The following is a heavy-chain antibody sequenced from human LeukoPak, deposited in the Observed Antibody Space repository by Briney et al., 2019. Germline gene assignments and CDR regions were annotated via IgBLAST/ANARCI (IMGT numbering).Heavy chain of an antibody. CDR3: ARDERFLEWFEGLDY. J-gene: IGHJ4*02. D-gene: IGHD3-3*01. CDR1: GFTISSYW. Sequence: GGSLRLSCAASGFTISSYWMSWVRQAPGKGLEWVANIKEDGSQKYYVDSVRGRFTISRDNAKNSLYLQMNSLRAEDTAVYYCARDERFLEWFEGLDYWGQGTLVTVSS. V-gene: IGHV3-7*03. CDR2: IKEDGSQK.